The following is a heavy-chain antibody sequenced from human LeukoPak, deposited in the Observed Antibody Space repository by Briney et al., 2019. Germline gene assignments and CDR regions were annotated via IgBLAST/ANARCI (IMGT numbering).Heavy chain of an antibody. CDR1: GFTFSSYG. D-gene: IGHD6-13*01. Sequence: GGSLRLSCAASGFTFSSYGMHWVRQAPGKGLEWVAVISYDGSNKYYADSVKGRFTISRDNSKNTLYLQMDSLRSEDTAVYYCARDFFPIVDSSWYEIGYWGQGTLVTVSS. J-gene: IGHJ4*02. CDR2: ISYDGSNK. CDR3: ARDFFPIVDSSWYEIGY. V-gene: IGHV3-30*03.